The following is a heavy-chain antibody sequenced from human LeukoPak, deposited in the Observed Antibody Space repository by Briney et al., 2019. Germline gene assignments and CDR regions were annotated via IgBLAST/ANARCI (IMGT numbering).Heavy chain of an antibody. CDR2: INTDGSRT. CDR1: GFTFSSYW. CDR3: AKKGLVGATDLRAFDY. J-gene: IGHJ4*02. D-gene: IGHD1-26*01. V-gene: IGHV3-74*01. Sequence: GGSLRLSCAASGFTFSSYWVHWVRQAPGKGLVWVSRINTDGSRTNYADSVKGRFTISRDNSKNTLNLQMNSLRVEDTAVYYCAKKGLVGATDLRAFDYWGQGTLVTVSS.